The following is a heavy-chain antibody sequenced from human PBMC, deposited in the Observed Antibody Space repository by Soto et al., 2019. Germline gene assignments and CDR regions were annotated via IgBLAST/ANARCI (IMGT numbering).Heavy chain of an antibody. CDR1: GFTFDDYA. J-gene: IGHJ6*02. V-gene: IGHV3-9*01. CDR3: AKEFGYSSSTYGMDV. Sequence: RRLSCAASGFTFDDYAMHWVRQAPGKGLEWVSGISWNSGSIGYADSVKGRFTISRDNAKNSLYLQMNSLRAEDTALYYCAKEFGYSSSTYGMDVWGQGTTVTVSS. CDR2: ISWNSGSI. D-gene: IGHD6-13*01.